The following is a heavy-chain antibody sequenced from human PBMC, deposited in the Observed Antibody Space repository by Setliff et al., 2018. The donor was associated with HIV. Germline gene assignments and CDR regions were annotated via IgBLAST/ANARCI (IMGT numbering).Heavy chain of an antibody. CDR1: GGSIRSHY. D-gene: IGHD3-22*01. CDR2: IYYSGST. Sequence: PSETLSLTCTVSGGSIRSHYWSWIREPPGKGLEWIGYIYYSGSTNYNPSLKSRVTISVDTSKNQFSLRLSSVTAADTAVYYCARGGGYDRSGYYPFDYWGQGTPVTV. J-gene: IGHJ4*02. V-gene: IGHV4-59*11. CDR3: ARGGGYDRSGYYPFDY.